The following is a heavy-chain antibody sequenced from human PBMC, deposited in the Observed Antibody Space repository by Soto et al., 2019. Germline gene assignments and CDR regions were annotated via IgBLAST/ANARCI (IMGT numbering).Heavy chain of an antibody. CDR3: ARSSYYDILAGYYTGFDS. J-gene: IGHJ4*02. CDR2: INHSGST. CDR1: GGSFSGYY. V-gene: IGHV4-34*01. D-gene: IGHD3-9*01. Sequence: SETLSLTCAVYGGSFSGYYWSWIRQPPGKGLEWIGEINHSGSTNYNPSLKSRVTISVDTSKNQFSLKLSSVTAADTAVYYCARSSYYDILAGYYTGFDSWGQGTLVPVSS.